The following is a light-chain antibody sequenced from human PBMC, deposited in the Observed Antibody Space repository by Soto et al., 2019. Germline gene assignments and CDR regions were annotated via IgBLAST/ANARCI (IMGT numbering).Light chain of an antibody. J-gene: IGKJ4*01. CDR3: QQYNSNSLLT. V-gene: IGKV1-17*01. CDR2: DVS. CDR1: QGIRND. Sequence: IQMTQSPSSLSASVGDRVTIACRESQGIRNDLGWDQQKPGRAPKLLIYDVSTLQSGVPSRFSGSGSGTEFTLTISSLQPDDFATYYCQQYNSNSLLTFGGGTKVDI.